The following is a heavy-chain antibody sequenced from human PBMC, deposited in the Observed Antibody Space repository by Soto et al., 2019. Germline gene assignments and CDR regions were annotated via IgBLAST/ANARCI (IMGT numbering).Heavy chain of an antibody. CDR1: GFSFSNAW. J-gene: IGHJ6*03. D-gene: IGHD5-18*01. Sequence: EVQLVESGGGLLEPGGSLRLSCAASGFSFSNAWMNWVRQAPGKGLEWVGRIKSPTEGGTTDYAAPVKGRFTISRDDSKKQLFLHMKSLKTEDSAMYYCKTDLPAWMQSPDADSYYYTDVWGKGTTVTVSS. V-gene: IGHV3-15*07. CDR3: KTDLPAWMQSPDADSYYYTDV. CDR2: IKSPTEGGTT.